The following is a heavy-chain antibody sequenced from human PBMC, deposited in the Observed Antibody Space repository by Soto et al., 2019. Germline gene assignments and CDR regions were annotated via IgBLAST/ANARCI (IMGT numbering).Heavy chain of an antibody. D-gene: IGHD3-9*01. CDR2: ISAYNGNT. J-gene: IGHJ6*03. CDR3: ARAPEDDILTGYWVGYMDV. Sequence: GASVKVSCKASGYTFTSYGISWVRQAPGQGLEWMGWISAYNGNTNYAQKLQGRVTMTTDTSTSTAYMELRSLRSDDTAVYYCARAPEDDILTGYWVGYMDVWGKGTTVTVAS. V-gene: IGHV1-18*01. CDR1: GYTFTSYG.